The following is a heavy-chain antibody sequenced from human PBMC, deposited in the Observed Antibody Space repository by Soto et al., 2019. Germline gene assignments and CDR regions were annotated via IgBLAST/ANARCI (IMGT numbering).Heavy chain of an antibody. D-gene: IGHD3-16*01. CDR3: ARLGIWSYGMDV. CDR1: GYSFTTYW. J-gene: IGHJ6*02. CDR2: IYPGNSDI. V-gene: IGHV5-51*01. Sequence: GESLKISCQGSGYSFTTYWIGWVSQMPGKGLEWMGIIYPGNSDIRYSPSFQGQVTISADKSISTAYLKWSGLKASDTAMYYCARLGIWSYGMDVWGQGTTVTVSS.